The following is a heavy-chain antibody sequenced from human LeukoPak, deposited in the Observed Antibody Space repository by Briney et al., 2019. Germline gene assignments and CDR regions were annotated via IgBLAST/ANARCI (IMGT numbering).Heavy chain of an antibody. CDR1: GFTFSGSA. V-gene: IGHV3-23*01. Sequence: GGSLRLSCAASGFTFSGSAMSWVRQAPGKGLEWVSSISGSGGSTYYADSVKDRFTISRDNSKNTQYLQMNSLRAEDTAVYYCAKDLGYCSGGSCYSDYWGQGTLVTVSS. D-gene: IGHD2-15*01. CDR2: ISGSGGST. J-gene: IGHJ4*02. CDR3: AKDLGYCSGGSCYSDY.